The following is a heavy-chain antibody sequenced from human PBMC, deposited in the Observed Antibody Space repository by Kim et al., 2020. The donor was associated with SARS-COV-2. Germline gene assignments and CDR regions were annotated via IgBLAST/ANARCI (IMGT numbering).Heavy chain of an antibody. CDR2: INSDGSST. D-gene: IGHD4-4*01. J-gene: IGHJ6*02. CDR3: AREETSITTYGMDV. Sequence: GSLRLSCAASGFTFSTYWMHWVRQAPGKGLVWVSRINSDGSSTDYADSVKGRFTISRDNAKNTLYLQMNSLRAEDTAVYYYAREETSITTYGMDVWGQGTTVTVSS. CDR1: GFTFSTYW. V-gene: IGHV3-74*01.